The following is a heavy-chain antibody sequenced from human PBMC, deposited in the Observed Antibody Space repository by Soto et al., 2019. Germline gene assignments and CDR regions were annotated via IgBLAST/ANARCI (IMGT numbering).Heavy chain of an antibody. J-gene: IGHJ4*02. CDR1: GFTFSSYW. CDR2: INSDGSST. CDR3: ARGSRLEEGCSSTSCYVGY. Sequence: GGSLRLSCAASGFTFSSYWMHWVRQAPGKGLVWVSRINSDGSSTSYADSVKGRFTISRDNAKNTLYLQMNSLRAEDTVVYYCARGSRLEEGCSSTSCYVGYWGQGTLVTVSS. V-gene: IGHV3-74*01. D-gene: IGHD2-2*01.